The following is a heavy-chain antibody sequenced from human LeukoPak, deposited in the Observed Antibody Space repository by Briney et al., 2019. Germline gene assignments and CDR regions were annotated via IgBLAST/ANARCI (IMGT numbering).Heavy chain of an antibody. CDR2: ITGSGGST. CDR3: ARDDQARGVDY. CDR1: GFTFSNFA. V-gene: IGHV3-23*01. Sequence: GGSLRLSCAASGFTFSNFAMSWVRQAPGKGLQGVSAITGSGGSTYFADSVKGRFTISRDNSKNTLYLQMNSLRAEDTAVYYCARDDQARGVDYWGQGTLVTVSS. J-gene: IGHJ4*02. D-gene: IGHD5-12*01.